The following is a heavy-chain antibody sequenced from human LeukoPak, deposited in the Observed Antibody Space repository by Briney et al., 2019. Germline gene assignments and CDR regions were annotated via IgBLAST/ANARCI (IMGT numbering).Heavy chain of an antibody. Sequence: SLRLSCAASEFTFDDYAMHWVRQAPGKGLEWVSGISWNSGSIGYADSVKGRFTISRDNAKNSLYLQMNSLRAEDTALYYCAKDSYYDSSGGYFDYWGQGTLVTVSS. D-gene: IGHD3-22*01. CDR1: EFTFDDYA. CDR2: ISWNSGSI. CDR3: AKDSYYDSSGGYFDY. J-gene: IGHJ4*02. V-gene: IGHV3-9*01.